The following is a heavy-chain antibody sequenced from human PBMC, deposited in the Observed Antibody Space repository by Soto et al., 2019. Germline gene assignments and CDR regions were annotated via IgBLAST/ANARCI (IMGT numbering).Heavy chain of an antibody. CDR2: INHSGSS. CDR1: GGSISSNNW. CDR3: AIKPIVILTDSYFDL. J-gene: IGHJ2*01. Sequence: SETLSPTCVVSGGSISSNNWWSWVRQPPGKGLQWIGEINHSGSSNYNPSLKSRLTISVDKSKNQFSLDLTSVTAADTAMYYCAIKPIVILTDSYFDLWGRGTLVTVSS. D-gene: IGHD3-22*01. V-gene: IGHV4-4*02.